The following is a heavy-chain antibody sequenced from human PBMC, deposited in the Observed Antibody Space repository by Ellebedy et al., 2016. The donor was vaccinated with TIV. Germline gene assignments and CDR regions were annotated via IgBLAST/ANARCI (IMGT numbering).Heavy chain of an antibody. CDR2: IIPIFGTA. Sequence: SVKVSCXASGGTFSSYAISWVRQAPGQGLEWMGGIIPIFGTANYAQKFQGRVTITADESTSTAYMELSSLRSEDTAVYYCAREAKMATINPFDYWGQGTLVTVSS. D-gene: IGHD5-24*01. J-gene: IGHJ4*02. CDR1: GGTFSSYA. V-gene: IGHV1-69*13. CDR3: AREAKMATINPFDY.